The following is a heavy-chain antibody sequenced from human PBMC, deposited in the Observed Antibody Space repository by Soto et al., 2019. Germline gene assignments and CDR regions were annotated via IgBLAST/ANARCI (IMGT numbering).Heavy chain of an antibody. CDR2: IYTSGST. D-gene: IGHD5-18*01. CDR3: AREVRVDTSGCLDY. CDR1: GGFLSESY. Sequence: PSETLSLTCAVYGGFLSESYWTWIRQPPGKGLEWIGRIYTSGSTNYNPSLKSRVTMSVDTSKNQFSLKLSSVTAADTAVYYCAREVRVDTSGCLDYWGQGTLVTV. V-gene: IGHV4-4*07. J-gene: IGHJ4*02.